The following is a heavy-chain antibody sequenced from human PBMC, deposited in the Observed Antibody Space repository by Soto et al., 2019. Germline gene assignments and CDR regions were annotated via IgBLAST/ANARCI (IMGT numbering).Heavy chain of an antibody. V-gene: IGHV4-39*07. D-gene: IGHD3-22*01. CDR3: ARGARYYYDSSGYSNPFFYYGMDV. Sequence: SETLSLTWTVVGVSISNSSYCWIWIRQPPGKGLEWIGSIYYSGSTYYNPSLKSRVTISVDTSKNQFSLKLSSVTAADTAVYYCARGARYYYDSSGYSNPFFYYGMDVWGQGTTVTVSS. CDR1: GVSISNSSYC. CDR2: IYYSGST. J-gene: IGHJ6*02.